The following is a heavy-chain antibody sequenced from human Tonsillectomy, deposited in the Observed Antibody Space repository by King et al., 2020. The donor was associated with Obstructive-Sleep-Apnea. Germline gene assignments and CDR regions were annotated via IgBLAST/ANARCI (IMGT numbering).Heavy chain of an antibody. V-gene: IGHV3-23*01. CDR3: AKGGAPYSKGLVDYYYGMDV. CDR2: ISGSGDRT. D-gene: IGHD4-11*01. J-gene: IGHJ6*02. Sequence: EVQLQESGGGLVQPGGSLRLSCAASGFTFRTYAMRWVRQAPGKGLEWVSAISGSGDRTYYADSVKGRFTISRDNSKNTLFLQMNSLSDEDTAVYYCAKGGAPYSKGLVDYYYGMDVWGQGTTVTVSS. CDR1: GFTFRTYA.